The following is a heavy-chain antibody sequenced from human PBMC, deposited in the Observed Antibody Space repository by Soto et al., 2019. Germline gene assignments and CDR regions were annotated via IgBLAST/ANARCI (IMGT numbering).Heavy chain of an antibody. V-gene: IGHV3-33*01. CDR3: ARGALCSGYHYDLDV. J-gene: IGHJ6*02. CDR2: IWSDGTKT. D-gene: IGHD2-15*01. Sequence: QVQLVESGGGVVQPGRSLRLSCAASGFTFSSSVMHWVRQAPGRGLEWVAVIWSDGTKTYYADSVTGRFTISRYNSLNTVYLQMSSLRAEDTAVYYCARGALCSGYHYDLDVWGQGPTVTVSS. CDR1: GFTFSSSV.